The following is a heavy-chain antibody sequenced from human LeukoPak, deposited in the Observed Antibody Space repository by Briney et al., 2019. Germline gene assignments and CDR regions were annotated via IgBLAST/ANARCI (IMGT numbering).Heavy chain of an antibody. CDR2: INPSGGST. Sequence: ASVTISCKASGSTFTSYYMHWVRQAPGQGLEWMGIINPSGGSTSYAQKFQGRVTMTRDMSTSTVYMELSSLRSEDTAVYYCARDRRDRGYCSGGSCYYYYYMDVWGKGTTVTVSS. D-gene: IGHD2-15*01. CDR1: GSTFTSYY. V-gene: IGHV1-46*01. J-gene: IGHJ6*03. CDR3: ARDRRDRGYCSGGSCYYYYYMDV.